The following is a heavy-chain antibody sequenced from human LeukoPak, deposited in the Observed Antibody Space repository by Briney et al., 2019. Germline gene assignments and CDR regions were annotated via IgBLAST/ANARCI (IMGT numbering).Heavy chain of an antibody. CDR3: ARVGYDSSGYYTDYYYYYMDV. CDR1: GYTFTSYG. Sequence: ASVKVSCKASGYTFTSYGISWVRQAPGQGLEWMGWISAYNGNTNYAQKLQGRVTMTTDTSTSTAYMELRSLRSDDTAVYYCARVGYDSSGYYTDYYYYYMDVWGQGTLVTVSS. D-gene: IGHD3-22*01. V-gene: IGHV1-18*01. J-gene: IGHJ6*03. CDR2: ISAYNGNT.